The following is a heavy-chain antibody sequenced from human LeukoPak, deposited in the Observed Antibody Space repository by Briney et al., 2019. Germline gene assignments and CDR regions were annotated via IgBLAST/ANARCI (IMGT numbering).Heavy chain of an antibody. CDR3: ARWVKGYYYDSSGYPGFDY. V-gene: IGHV4-39*01. Sequence: PSETLSLTCTVSGGSISSSSYYWGWIRQPPGKGLEWIGSIYYSGSTYYNPSLKSRVTISVDTSKNRSSLKLSSVTAADTAVYYCARWVKGYYYDSSGYPGFDYWGQGTLVTVSS. J-gene: IGHJ4*02. D-gene: IGHD3-22*01. CDR2: IYYSGST. CDR1: GGSISSSSYY.